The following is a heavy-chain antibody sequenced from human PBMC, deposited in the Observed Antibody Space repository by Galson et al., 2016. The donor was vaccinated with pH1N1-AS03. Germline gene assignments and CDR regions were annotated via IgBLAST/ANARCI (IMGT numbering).Heavy chain of an antibody. V-gene: IGHV1-3*01. CDR3: ARGRGSYGMDV. J-gene: IGHJ6*02. Sequence: SYVMHWVRQAPGQRLEWMGWINAGNGNTTYSQSFQGKVTITRDTSASKAYMELSSLRSEDTAVYYCARGRGSYGMDVWGQGTTVTVSS. CDR2: INAGNGNT. CDR1: SYV. D-gene: IGHD1-26*01.